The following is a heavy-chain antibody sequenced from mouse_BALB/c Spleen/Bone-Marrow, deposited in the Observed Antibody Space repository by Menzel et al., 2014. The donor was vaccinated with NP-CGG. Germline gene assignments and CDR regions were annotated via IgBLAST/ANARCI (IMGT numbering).Heavy chain of an antibody. V-gene: IGHV1-14*01. CDR1: GYTFTSYA. CDR3: ARSLYGCEWYFDV. D-gene: IGHD2-2*01. Sequence: VQLQQPGPELVKPGPSVKMSCNTSGYTFTSYAMHWVKQKPGQGLEWIGNINPYNDGTKYNEKFKGKATLTSDKFSSTAYMEDGSLTDKDSAVYYCARSLYGCEWYFDVWGAGTTVTVSS. J-gene: IGHJ1*01. CDR2: INPYNDGT.